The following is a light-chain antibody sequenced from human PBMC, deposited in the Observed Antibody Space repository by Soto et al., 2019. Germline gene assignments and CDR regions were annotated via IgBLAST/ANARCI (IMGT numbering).Light chain of an antibody. CDR2: AAS. CDR1: QSISSY. J-gene: IGKJ1*01. CDR3: QQSYSTPRVT. V-gene: IGKV1-39*01. Sequence: DIQMTQSPSSLSASVGDRVTITCRASQSISSYLNWYQQKPGKAPKLLIYAASSLQSGVPSRFSGSGSGTDFTLTISSLQPEDFETYYCQQSYSTPRVTFGQGTKV.